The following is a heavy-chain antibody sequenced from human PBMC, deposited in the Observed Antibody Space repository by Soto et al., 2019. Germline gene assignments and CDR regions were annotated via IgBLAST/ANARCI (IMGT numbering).Heavy chain of an antibody. CDR1: GGSFSGYY. CDR2: INHSGST. Sequence: SETLSLTCAVYGGSFSGYYWSWIRQPPGKGLEWIGEINHSGSTNYNPSLKSRVTISVDTSKNQFSLKLSSVTAADTAVYYCARVWFGELIGAFDIWGQGTMVTVSS. J-gene: IGHJ3*02. D-gene: IGHD3-10*01. CDR3: ARVWFGELIGAFDI. V-gene: IGHV4-34*01.